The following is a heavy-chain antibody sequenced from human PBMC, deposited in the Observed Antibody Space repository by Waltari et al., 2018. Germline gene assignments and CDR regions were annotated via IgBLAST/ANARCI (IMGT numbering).Heavy chain of an antibody. D-gene: IGHD2-15*01. CDR2: INHRGST. Sequence: QVQLQQWGAGLLKPSETLSLTCAVYGGSFSGYYWSWIRQPPGKGLEWIGEINHRGSTNSNPSLKSRVTISVDTSKNQFSLKLSSVTAADTAVYYCARQGNQPKWWYYYYYYGMDVWGQGTTVTVSS. V-gene: IGHV4-34*01. CDR1: GGSFSGYY. CDR3: ARQGNQPKWWYYYYYYGMDV. J-gene: IGHJ6*02.